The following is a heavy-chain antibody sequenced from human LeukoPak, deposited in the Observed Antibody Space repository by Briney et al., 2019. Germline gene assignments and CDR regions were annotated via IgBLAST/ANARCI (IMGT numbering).Heavy chain of an antibody. CDR1: GFTFSSYW. D-gene: IGHD2-2*01. Sequence: GGSLRLSCAASGFTFSSYWMHWVRQAPGKGLVWVSRIKTDGSSTSYADSVKGRFTISRDNAKNTLYLQMNSLRAEDTAVYYCAGVPAPNWYFDLWGRGTLVTVSS. V-gene: IGHV3-74*01. J-gene: IGHJ2*01. CDR3: AGVPAPNWYFDL. CDR2: IKTDGSST.